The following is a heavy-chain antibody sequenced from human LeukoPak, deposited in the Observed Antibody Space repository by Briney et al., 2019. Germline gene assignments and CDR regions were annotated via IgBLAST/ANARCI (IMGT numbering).Heavy chain of an antibody. CDR1: GFTFSSYG. Sequence: PGGSLRLSCAASGFTFSSYGMHWVCQAPGKGLEWVAVISYDGSNKYYADSVKGRFTISRDNSKNTLYLQMNSLRAEDTAVYYCAKSGGIAYDAFDIWGQGTMVTVSS. CDR3: AKSGGIAYDAFDI. V-gene: IGHV3-30*18. J-gene: IGHJ3*02. CDR2: ISYDGSNK. D-gene: IGHD6-13*01.